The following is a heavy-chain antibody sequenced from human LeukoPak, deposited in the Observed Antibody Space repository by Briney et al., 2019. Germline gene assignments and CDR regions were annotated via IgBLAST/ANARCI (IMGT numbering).Heavy chain of an antibody. CDR3: ARGDDSGYYDYFDY. CDR2: IYTGGNT. CDR1: GFTVDSNY. V-gene: IGHV3-53*01. Sequence: GGSLRLSCAASGFTVDSNYLSWVRQAPGKGLEWVSTIYTGGNTYYAASVKGRFTISRDFSKNTVFLHMNSLRTEDTAMYYCARGDDSGYYDYFDYWGQGALVTVSS. D-gene: IGHD3-22*01. J-gene: IGHJ4*02.